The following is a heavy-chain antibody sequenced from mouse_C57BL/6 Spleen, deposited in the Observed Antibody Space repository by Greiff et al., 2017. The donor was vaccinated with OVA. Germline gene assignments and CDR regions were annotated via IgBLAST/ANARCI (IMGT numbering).Heavy chain of an antibody. CDR1: GYTFTSYW. V-gene: IGHV1-7*01. CDR2: INPSSGYT. D-gene: IGHD2-4*01. CDR3: ARGTGLRGYYDY. J-gene: IGHJ2*01. Sequence: VQLQQSGAELAKPGASVKLSCKASGYTFTSYWMHWVKQRPGQGLEWIGYINPSSGYTKYNQKFKDKDTLTTDKSSSTAYMQLSSLTYEDSAVYYCARGTGLRGYYDYWGQGTTLTVSS.